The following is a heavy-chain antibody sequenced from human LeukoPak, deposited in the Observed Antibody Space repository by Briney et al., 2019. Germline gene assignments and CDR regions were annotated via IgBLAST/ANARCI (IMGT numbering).Heavy chain of an antibody. CDR2: FDPEDGET. J-gene: IGHJ3*02. Sequence: GASVKVSCKVSGYTLTELSMHWVRQATGKGLEWMGGFDPEDGETIYAQKFQGRVTMTEDTSTDTAYMELSSLRSEDTAVYYCATVPCSSTSCYLHAFDIWGQGTMVTVSS. D-gene: IGHD2-2*01. CDR1: GYTLTELS. V-gene: IGHV1-24*01. CDR3: ATVPCSSTSCYLHAFDI.